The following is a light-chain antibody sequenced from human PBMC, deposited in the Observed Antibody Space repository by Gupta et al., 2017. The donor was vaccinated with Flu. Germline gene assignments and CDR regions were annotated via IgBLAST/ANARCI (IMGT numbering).Light chain of an antibody. V-gene: IGKV3-15*01. CDR1: QSVSSN. Sequence: EIVLTQSPASLSVSPGERVTLSCRASQSVSSNLAWYQQKLGQPPRLLIYGASTRVTGIPPRFSGTGSGTEFTLTISSLQSEDFAVYYCQQYNNWPPLTFGGGTKVEIK. J-gene: IGKJ4*01. CDR3: QQYNNWPPLT. CDR2: GAS.